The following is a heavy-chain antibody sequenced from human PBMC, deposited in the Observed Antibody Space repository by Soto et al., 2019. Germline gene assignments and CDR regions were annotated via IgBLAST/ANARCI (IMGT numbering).Heavy chain of an antibody. CDR3: ARGDSSRYPFPTDY. D-gene: IGHD6-19*01. V-gene: IGHV1-8*01. Sequence: ASVKVSCKASGYTFTSYDINWVRQATGQGLEWMGWMNPNSGNTGYAQKFQGRVTMTRNTSINTAYMELSSLRSEDTAVYYCARGDSSRYPFPTDYWGRGTLVTVSS. J-gene: IGHJ4*02. CDR2: MNPNSGNT. CDR1: GYTFTSYD.